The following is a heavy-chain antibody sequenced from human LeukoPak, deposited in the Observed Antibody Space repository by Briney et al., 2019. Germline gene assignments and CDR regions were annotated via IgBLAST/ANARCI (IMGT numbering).Heavy chain of an antibody. CDR3: ARQYGEY. Sequence: PSETLSLTCTVSGGSISSDFWSWTRQSPGKGLEWIGYIYYSGSTNYNPSLKSRVTISLDTSNNQFSLRLSSVTAADTAVYYCARQYGEYWGQGTLVTVSS. D-gene: IGHD2/OR15-2a*01. J-gene: IGHJ4*02. CDR2: IYYSGST. V-gene: IGHV4-59*01. CDR1: GGSISSDF.